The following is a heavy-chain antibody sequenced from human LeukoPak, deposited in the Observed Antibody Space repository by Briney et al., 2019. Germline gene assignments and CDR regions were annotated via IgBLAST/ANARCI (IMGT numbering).Heavy chain of an antibody. CDR3: ARGATTVTTIADNWFDP. CDR2: ISSSGSTI. D-gene: IGHD4-11*01. V-gene: IGHV3-48*03. Sequence: LRLSCAASGFTFDDYGMNWVRQAPGKGLEWVSYISSSGSTIYYADSVKGRFTISRDNAKNSLYLQMNSLRAEDTAVYYCARGATTVTTIADNWFDPWGQGTLVTVSS. CDR1: GFTFDDYG. J-gene: IGHJ5*02.